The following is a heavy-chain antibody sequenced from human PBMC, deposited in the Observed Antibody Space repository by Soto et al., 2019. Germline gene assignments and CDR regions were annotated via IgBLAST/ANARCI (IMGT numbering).Heavy chain of an antibody. V-gene: IGHV3-30*18. CDR2: ISYDGSNK. D-gene: IGHD2-15*01. Sequence: GGSLRLSCAASGFTFSSYGMHWVRQAPGKGLKWVAVISYDGSNKYYADNVKGRYNNSRDNSKNTLYLQMNSLRAEDTAVYYCAKDWPAATIPEYYFDYWGQGT. J-gene: IGHJ4*02. CDR3: AKDWPAATIPEYYFDY. CDR1: GFTFSSYG.